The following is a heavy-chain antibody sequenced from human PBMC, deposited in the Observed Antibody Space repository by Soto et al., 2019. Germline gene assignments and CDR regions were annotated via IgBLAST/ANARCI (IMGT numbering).Heavy chain of an antibody. CDR2: IIPIFGTA. CDR3: ARDVRDYYDSSGYYGY. CDR1: GGTFSSYA. J-gene: IGHJ4*02. Sequence: QVQLVQSGAEVKKPGSSVKVSCKASGGTFSSYAISWVRQAPGQGLEWMGGIIPIFGTANYAQKFQGRVTITADESTSAAYMGRSSLRSEDTAVYYCARDVRDYYDSSGYYGYWGQGTLVTVSS. D-gene: IGHD3-22*01. V-gene: IGHV1-69*12.